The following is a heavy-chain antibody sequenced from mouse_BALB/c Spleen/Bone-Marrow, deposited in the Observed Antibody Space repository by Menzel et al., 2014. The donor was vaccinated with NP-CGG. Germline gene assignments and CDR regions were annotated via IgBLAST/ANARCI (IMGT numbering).Heavy chain of an antibody. D-gene: IGHD1-2*01. CDR1: GYTFTEYT. V-gene: IGHV1-18*01. Sequence: EVQLQQSGPELVKPGASVKISCKTSGYTFTEYTMHWVKQSHGKSLERIGGINPNNGGTSYNQKFKGKATLTVDKSSSTAYMELRSLTSEDSAVYYCARKPCGYQYYFDCWGQGTTLTVSS. CDR2: INPNNGGT. J-gene: IGHJ2*01. CDR3: ARKPCGYQYYFDC.